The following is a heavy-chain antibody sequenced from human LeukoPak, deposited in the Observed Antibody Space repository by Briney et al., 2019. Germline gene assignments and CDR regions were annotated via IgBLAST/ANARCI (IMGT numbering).Heavy chain of an antibody. J-gene: IGHJ3*02. CDR3: SREIGVDTAMVTGDAFDI. D-gene: IGHD5-18*01. Sequence: ASVEVSCKASGYTFTSYYMHWVQQAPGQGLEWIGIINPSGGSTSYAQKFQGRVTMTRDTSTSTVYMELSSLRSEDTAVCYCSREIGVDTAMVTGDAFDIWGQGTMVTVSS. CDR1: GYTFTSYY. CDR2: INPSGGST. V-gene: IGHV1-46*01.